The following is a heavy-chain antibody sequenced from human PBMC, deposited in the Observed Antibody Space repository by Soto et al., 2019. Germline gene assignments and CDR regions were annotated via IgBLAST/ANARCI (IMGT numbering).Heavy chain of an antibody. CDR3: ARDAAVAGETDRFDY. Sequence: SETLSLTCTVSSGSIKTDVWWSWLRRPPGKGLEWIGEIYQNGHTNYNPSLKSRVTMSVDKSKNQFSLMLTSVTAADTAMYYCARDAAVAGETDRFDYWGQGILVTVSS. V-gene: IGHV4-4*02. J-gene: IGHJ4*02. D-gene: IGHD6-19*01. CDR2: IYQNGHT. CDR1: SGSIKTDVW.